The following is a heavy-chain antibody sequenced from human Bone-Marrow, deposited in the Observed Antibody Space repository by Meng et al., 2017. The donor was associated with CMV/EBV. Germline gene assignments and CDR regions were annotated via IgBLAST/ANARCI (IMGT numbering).Heavy chain of an antibody. CDR3: ARDGSGWYYFDY. J-gene: IGHJ4*02. Sequence: SQTLSLTCAISGDHVSSNNAAWNWIRQSPSRGLEWLGRTYYRAKWYSDHAISVKGRITINPDTSKNQVSMHLTSVTPEDTAVYYCARDGSGWYYFDYWGQGTLVTVSS. CDR2: TYYRAKWYS. CDR1: GDHVSSNNAA. V-gene: IGHV6-1*01. D-gene: IGHD6-19*01.